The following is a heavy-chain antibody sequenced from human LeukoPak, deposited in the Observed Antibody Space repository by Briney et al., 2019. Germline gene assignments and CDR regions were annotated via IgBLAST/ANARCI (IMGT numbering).Heavy chain of an antibody. CDR2: ISYDGSNK. D-gene: IGHD3-10*01. J-gene: IGHJ4*02. CDR3: AKHLWRDLVWFGEGYYFGY. Sequence: GGSLRLSCAASGFTFSRYAMHWVRQAPGKGLEWVAVISYDGSNKYYADSVKGRFTISRDNSKNTLYLQMNSLRAEDTAVYYCAKHLWRDLVWFGEGYYFGYWGQGALVTVSS. CDR1: GFTFSRYA. V-gene: IGHV3-30-3*02.